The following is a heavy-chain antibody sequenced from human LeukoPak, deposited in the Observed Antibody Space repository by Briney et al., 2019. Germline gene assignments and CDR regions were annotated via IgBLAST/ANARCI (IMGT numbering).Heavy chain of an antibody. D-gene: IGHD3-22*01. Sequence: SETLSLTCAVYGGSFSGYYWSWIRQPPGKGLEWIGEINHSGSTNYNPSLKSRVSISVDTSKNQFSLKLSSVTAADTAVSYCARTGYASSGYYSAFDIWGQGTMVAVSS. CDR2: INHSGST. J-gene: IGHJ3*02. CDR1: GGSFSGYY. V-gene: IGHV4-34*01. CDR3: ARTGYASSGYYSAFDI.